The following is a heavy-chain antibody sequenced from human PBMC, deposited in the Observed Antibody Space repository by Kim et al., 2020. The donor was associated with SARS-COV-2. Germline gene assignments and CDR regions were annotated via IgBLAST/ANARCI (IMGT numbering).Heavy chain of an antibody. CDR1: GFTFSSYA. Sequence: GGSLRLSCAASGFTFSSYAMHWVRQAPGKGLEWVAVISYDGSNKYYADSVKGRFTISRDNSKNTLYLQMNSLRAEDTAVYYCARDNPPDKFGELLPLNW. D-gene: IGHD3-10*01. V-gene: IGHV3-30*04. CDR2: ISYDGSNK. CDR3: ARDNPPDKFGELLPLNW. J-gene: IGHJ5*01.